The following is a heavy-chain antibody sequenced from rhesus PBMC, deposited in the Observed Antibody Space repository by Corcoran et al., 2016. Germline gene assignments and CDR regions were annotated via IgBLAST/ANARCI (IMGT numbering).Heavy chain of an antibody. V-gene: IGHV4-147*01. J-gene: IGHJ3*01. CDR3: AREQHSSGAFDF. Sequence: QVQLQESGPGLVKPSETLSLTCAVSGYSISSNYWSWTRQPAGKGPEWIGYIYGGSGSTYDNAPLRSRVTLSTDASKTQFSVKLSSVTAAGTAVYCWAREQHSSGAFDFWGQGLRVTVSS. CDR2: IYGGSGST. CDR1: GYSISSNY. D-gene: IGHD2-33*01.